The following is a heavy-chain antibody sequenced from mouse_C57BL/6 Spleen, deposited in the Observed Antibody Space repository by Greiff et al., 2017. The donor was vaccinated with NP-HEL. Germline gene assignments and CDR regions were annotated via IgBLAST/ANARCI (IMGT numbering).Heavy chain of an antibody. Sequence: VQMQQSGPELVKPGASVKIPCKASGYTFTDYNMDWVKQSHGKSLEWIGDINPNNGGTIYNQKFKGKATLTVDKSSSTAYMELSSLTSEDTAVYYCTMVTTWGFAYWGQGTLVTVSA. CDR1: GYTFTDYN. J-gene: IGHJ3*01. V-gene: IGHV1-18*01. D-gene: IGHD2-2*01. CDR3: TMVTTWGFAY. CDR2: INPNNGGT.